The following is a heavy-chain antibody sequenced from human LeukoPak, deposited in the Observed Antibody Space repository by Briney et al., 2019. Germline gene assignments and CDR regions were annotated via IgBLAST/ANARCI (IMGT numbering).Heavy chain of an antibody. CDR3: ARFRFAVTLDY. D-gene: IGHD4-11*01. V-gene: IGHV4-59*12. Sequence: SETLSLTCTVSGGSISGYYWSWIRQPPGKGLEWIGYIYYSGSTNYNPSLKSRVTISVDTSKNQFSLKLSSVTAADTAVYYCARFRFAVTLDYWGQGTLVTVSS. J-gene: IGHJ4*02. CDR1: GGSISGYY. CDR2: IYYSGST.